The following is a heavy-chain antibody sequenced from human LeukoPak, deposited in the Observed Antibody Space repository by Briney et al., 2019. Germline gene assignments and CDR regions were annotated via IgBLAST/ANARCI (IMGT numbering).Heavy chain of an antibody. V-gene: IGHV3-49*04. CDR2: IRSKAYGGTT. CDR3: TREGRGSDAFDY. Sequence: GRSLRLSCTTSGYTFGDYAMSWVRQAPGKGLEWVGFIRSKAYGGTTEYAASVKGRFTISRDDSRRIVYLQMNSLKTEDTAVYYCTREGRGSDAFDYWGQGTLVTVSS. CDR1: GYTFGDYA. J-gene: IGHJ4*02. D-gene: IGHD3-16*01.